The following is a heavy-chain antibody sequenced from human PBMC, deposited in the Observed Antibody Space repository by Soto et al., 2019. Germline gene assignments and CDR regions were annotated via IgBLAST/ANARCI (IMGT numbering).Heavy chain of an antibody. Sequence: GGSLRLSCAASGFTVSSNYMSWVRQAPGKGLEWVSVIYSGGSTYYADSVKGRFTISRDNSKNTLYLQMNSLRAEDTAVYYCARSNDYNLFDYWGQGTLVTVSS. CDR3: ARSNDYNLFDY. D-gene: IGHD4-4*01. CDR2: IYSGGST. CDR1: GFTVSSNY. V-gene: IGHV3-53*01. J-gene: IGHJ4*02.